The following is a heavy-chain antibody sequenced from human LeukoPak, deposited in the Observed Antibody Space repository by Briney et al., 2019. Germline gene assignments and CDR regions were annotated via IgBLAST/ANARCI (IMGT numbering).Heavy chain of an antibody. J-gene: IGHJ5*02. D-gene: IGHD2-15*01. V-gene: IGHV7-4-1*02. Sequence: VSVKVSCKASGYTFTSYAMNWVRQAPGQGLEWMGWINTNTGNPTYAQGLTGRFVFSLDASVSTAYLQISSLKAEDTAVYYCARSRYCSGGSCSYNWFDPWGQGTLITVSS. CDR3: ARSRYCSGGSCSYNWFDP. CDR1: GYTFTSYA. CDR2: INTNTGNP.